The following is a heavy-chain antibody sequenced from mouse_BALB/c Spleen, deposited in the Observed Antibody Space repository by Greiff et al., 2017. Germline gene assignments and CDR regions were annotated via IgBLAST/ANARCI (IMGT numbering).Heavy chain of an antibody. CDR3: ARYGYDVDYAMDY. J-gene: IGHJ4*01. CDR1: GYSFTSYW. V-gene: IGHV1S126*01. Sequence: VKVVESGPQLVRPGASVKISCKASGYSFTSYWMHWVKQRPGQGLEWIGMIDPSDSETRLNQKFKDKATLTVDKSSSTAYMQLSSPTSEDSAVYYCARYGYDVDYAMDYWGQGTSVTVSS. CDR2: IDPSDSET. D-gene: IGHD2-2*01.